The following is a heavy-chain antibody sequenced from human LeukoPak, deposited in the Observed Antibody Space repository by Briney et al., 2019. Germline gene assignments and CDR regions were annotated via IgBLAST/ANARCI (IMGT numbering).Heavy chain of an antibody. CDR2: IYYSGST. CDR1: GVSISSYY. J-gene: IGHJ4*02. V-gene: IGHV4-59*01. CDR3: ARESNSKGYFDY. D-gene: IGHD2-21*01. Sequence: SETLSLTCTVSGVSISSYYWSWIRQPPGKGLEWIGYIYYSGSTNYNPSLKNRATISVDTSKNQFSLKLSSVTAADTAVYYCARESNSKGYFDYWGQGTLITVSS.